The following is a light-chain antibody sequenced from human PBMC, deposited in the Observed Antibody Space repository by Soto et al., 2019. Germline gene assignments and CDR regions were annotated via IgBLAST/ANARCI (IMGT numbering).Light chain of an antibody. Sequence: DIQMTQSPSSLSASVGDRVTITCRASQSISSYLNWYQQKPGKAPKLLIYAASSLQSGVPSRFSGSGSGTDFTLTISSLQPEDFETYYCQQSYSTPWTFGQGIQVDIX. V-gene: IGKV1-39*01. CDR2: AAS. J-gene: IGKJ1*01. CDR1: QSISSY. CDR3: QQSYSTPWT.